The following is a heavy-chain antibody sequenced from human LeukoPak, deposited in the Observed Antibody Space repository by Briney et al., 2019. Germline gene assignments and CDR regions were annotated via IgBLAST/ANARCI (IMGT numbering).Heavy chain of an antibody. CDR3: ASTMVRGVIMTDDYGMDV. V-gene: IGHV3-48*01. J-gene: IGHJ6*02. D-gene: IGHD3-10*01. CDR1: GFTFSRSN. Sequence: PGGSLRLSCVASGFTFSRSNMNWVRQAPGKGLEWVSYIESSSSPISYTDSVKGRFTISKDNAKNSLYLQMNRLRAEDTAVFYCASTMVRGVIMTDDYGMDVWGQGTTVTVSS. CDR2: IESSSSPI.